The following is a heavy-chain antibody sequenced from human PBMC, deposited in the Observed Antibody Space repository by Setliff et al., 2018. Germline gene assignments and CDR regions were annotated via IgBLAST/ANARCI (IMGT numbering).Heavy chain of an antibody. D-gene: IGHD2-15*01. CDR3: ARVSAQHYCSGGSCYSDY. CDR2: ISSNGGST. J-gene: IGHJ4*02. V-gene: IGHV3-64*02. CDR1: GFTFSSYA. Sequence: GGSLRLSCAASGFTFSSYAMHWVRQAPGKGLEYVSAISSNGGSTYYADSVKGRFTISRDNSKNTLYLQMGSLRAEDMAVYYCARVSAQHYCSGGSCYSDYWGQGTLVTVSS.